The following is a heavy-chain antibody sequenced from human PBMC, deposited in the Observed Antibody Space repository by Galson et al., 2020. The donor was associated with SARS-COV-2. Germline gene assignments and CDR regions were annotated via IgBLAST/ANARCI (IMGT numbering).Heavy chain of an antibody. CDR3: AKDPPAQGAYYYDSSVTLAY. D-gene: IGHD3-22*01. J-gene: IGHJ4*02. CDR1: GFTFSSYA. CDR2: ISGSGGST. Sequence: GQSLKISCAASGFTFSSYAMSWVRQAPGKGLEWVSAISGSGGSTYYADSVKGRFTISRDNSKNTLYLQMNSLRAEDTAVYYCAKDPPAQGAYYYDSSVTLAYWGQGTLVTVSS. V-gene: IGHV3-23*01.